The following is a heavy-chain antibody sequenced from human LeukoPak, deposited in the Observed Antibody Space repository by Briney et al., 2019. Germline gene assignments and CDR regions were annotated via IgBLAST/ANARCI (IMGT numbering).Heavy chain of an antibody. J-gene: IGHJ4*02. V-gene: IGHV1-69*01. CDR3: ARARGVTTTHFDY. Sequence: GASVKVSCRASGDTFSSYAISWVRQAPGQGLECMGGIIPIFGTANYAQKFQGRVTITADESTSTAYMELSSLRSEDTAVYYCARARGVTTTHFDYWGQGTLVTVSS. CDR1: GDTFSSYA. CDR2: IIPIFGTA. D-gene: IGHD4-17*01.